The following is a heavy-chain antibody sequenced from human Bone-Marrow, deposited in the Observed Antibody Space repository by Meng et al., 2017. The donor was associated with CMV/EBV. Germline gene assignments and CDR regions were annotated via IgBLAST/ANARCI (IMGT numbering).Heavy chain of an antibody. V-gene: IGHV1-2*02. CDR1: GYTFTGYY. Sequence: ASVKVSCKASGYTFTGYYMHWVRQAPGQGLEWMGWINPNCGGTNYAQKFQGRVTMTRDTSISTAYMELSRLRSDDTAVYYCARDPIFGVVPANWFDPWGQGTLVTVSS. CDR3: ARDPIFGVVPANWFDP. CDR2: INPNCGGT. D-gene: IGHD3-3*01. J-gene: IGHJ5*02.